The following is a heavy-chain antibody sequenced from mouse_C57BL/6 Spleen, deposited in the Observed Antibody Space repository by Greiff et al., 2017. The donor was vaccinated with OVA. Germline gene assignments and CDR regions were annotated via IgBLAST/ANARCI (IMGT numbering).Heavy chain of an antibody. CDR1: GYTFTSYW. D-gene: IGHD2-5*01. Sequence: QVHVKQSGAELAKPGASVKLSCKASGYTFTSYWMHWVKQRPGQGLEWIGYINPSSGYTKYNQKFKDKATLTADKSSSTAYMQLSSLTYEDSAVYYCASDYSNYVFDYWGQGTTLTVSS. CDR2: INPSSGYT. CDR3: ASDYSNYVFDY. V-gene: IGHV1-7*01. J-gene: IGHJ2*01.